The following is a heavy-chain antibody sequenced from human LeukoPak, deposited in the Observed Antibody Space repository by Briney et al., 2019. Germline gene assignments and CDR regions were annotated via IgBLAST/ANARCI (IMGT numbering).Heavy chain of an antibody. V-gene: IGHV4-39*07. CDR1: EDSISSSNYY. CDR3: ARDWTTVTPFDY. J-gene: IGHJ4*02. Sequence: SETLSLTCTVSEDSISSSNYYWGWIRQPPGKGLEWIGSIYHSGSTYYNPSLKSRLSISVDKSKNQFSLKLSSVTAADTAVYYCARDWTTVTPFDYWGQGTLVTVSS. CDR2: IYHSGST. D-gene: IGHD4-17*01.